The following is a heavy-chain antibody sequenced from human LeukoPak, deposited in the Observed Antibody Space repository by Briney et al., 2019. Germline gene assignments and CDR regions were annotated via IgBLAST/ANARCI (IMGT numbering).Heavy chain of an antibody. V-gene: IGHV3-23*01. CDR2: ISGSGDST. Sequence: PGGSLRLSCAASGFTLSSYAMSWVRQAPGKGLERVSAISGSGDSTYYADSVKGRFTISRDNSKNTLYPQMNSLRAEDTAVYYCARVYYYSMDVWGQGTTVTVSS. J-gene: IGHJ6*02. CDR3: ARVYYYSMDV. CDR1: GFTLSSYA.